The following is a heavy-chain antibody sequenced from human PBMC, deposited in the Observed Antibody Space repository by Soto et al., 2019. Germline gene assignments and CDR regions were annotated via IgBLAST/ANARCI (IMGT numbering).Heavy chain of an antibody. CDR3: VRCSSTNCHLGSDY. Sequence: GGSLRLSCAASGFTFSSYALHWVRQAPGKGLEWVALISSDGINKYYADSVKGRFTIPRDNSKNTLYLQMSSLSAEDTAVYYCVRCSSTNCHLGSDYWGQGTLVTVSS. CDR1: GFTFSSYA. CDR2: ISSDGINK. D-gene: IGHD2-2*01. J-gene: IGHJ4*02. V-gene: IGHV3-30-3*01.